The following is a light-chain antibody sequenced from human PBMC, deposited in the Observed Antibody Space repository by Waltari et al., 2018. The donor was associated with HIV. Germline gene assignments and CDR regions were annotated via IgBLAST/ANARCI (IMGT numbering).Light chain of an antibody. CDR3: SSYTTTSTIL. CDR1: NSAVGGSNY. V-gene: IGLV2-14*01. J-gene: IGLJ2*01. CDR2: EVT. Sequence: QSALTQPASVSGSPGQSITISCPGSNSAVGGSNYVSWYQQHPGKAPKLLLFEVTHRPSGISSRFSGSKSGNTATMTISGLQAEDEADYYCSSYTTTSTILFGGGTKVTVL.